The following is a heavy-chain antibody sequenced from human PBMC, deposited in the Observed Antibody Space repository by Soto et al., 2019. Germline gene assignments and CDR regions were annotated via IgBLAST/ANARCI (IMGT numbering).Heavy chain of an antibody. V-gene: IGHV3-23*01. D-gene: IGHD5-12*01. Sequence: GSLRLSCAASGFTFDNDAMSWVRQAPGKGLEWVSAVSGSGDSTYYPDSVKGRFSISRDNSKNTVHLQMNNLRAEDTAVYYCTKRREYSGATNFDYWGQGTLVTVSS. CDR1: GFTFDNDA. CDR3: TKRREYSGATNFDY. J-gene: IGHJ4*02. CDR2: VSGSGDST.